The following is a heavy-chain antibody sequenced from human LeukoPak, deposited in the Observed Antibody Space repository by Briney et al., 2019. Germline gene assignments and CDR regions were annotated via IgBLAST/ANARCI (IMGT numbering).Heavy chain of an antibody. CDR1: GYTLTGYY. V-gene: IGHV1-2*02. Sequence: GASVTVSFKASGYTLTGYYMNWVRQAPGQGLGWMGLINPNSGGTNYAQRFQDRVTMTGDTSISTAYMELSRLRSDDTAVYFCARVQTGADPYDVFDIWGQGTMVTVSS. CDR3: ARVQTGADPYDVFDI. CDR2: INPNSGGT. J-gene: IGHJ3*02. D-gene: IGHD7-27*01.